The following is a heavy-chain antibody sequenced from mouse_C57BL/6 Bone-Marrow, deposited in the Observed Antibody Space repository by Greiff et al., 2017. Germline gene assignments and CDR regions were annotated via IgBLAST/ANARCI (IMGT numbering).Heavy chain of an antibody. CDR3: ARSDYYYGSSRYAMDY. D-gene: IGHD1-1*01. CDR2: IDPATGNT. J-gene: IGHJ4*01. V-gene: IGHV14-3*01. CDR1: GFNIKNTY. Sequence: EVQLQQSVAELVRPGASVKLSCTASGFNIKNTYMHWVKQRPEQGLEWIGRIDPATGNTKYAPKFQGKATITAATSSNTAYLQLSSLTSEDTAIYYCARSDYYYGSSRYAMDYWGQGTSVTVSS.